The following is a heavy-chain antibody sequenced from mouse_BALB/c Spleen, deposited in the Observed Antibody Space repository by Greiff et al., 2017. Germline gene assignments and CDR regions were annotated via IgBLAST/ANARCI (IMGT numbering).Heavy chain of an antibody. J-gene: IGHJ3*01. CDR3: ARSGDPPFAY. CDR2: ISTYYGDA. CDR1: GYTFTDYA. Sequence: QVQLQQSGAELVRPGVSVKISCKGSGYTFTDYAMHWVKQSHAKSLEWIGVISTYYGDASYNQKFKGKATMTVDKSSSTAYMELARLTSEDSAIYYCARSGDPPFAYWGQGTLVTVSA. D-gene: IGHD3-1*01. V-gene: IGHV1S137*01.